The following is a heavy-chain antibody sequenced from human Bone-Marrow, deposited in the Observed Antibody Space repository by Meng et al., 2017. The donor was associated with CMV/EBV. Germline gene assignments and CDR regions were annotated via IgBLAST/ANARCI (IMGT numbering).Heavy chain of an antibody. Sequence: ASVKVSCKASGYTFTSYYIHWVRQAPGQGLEWMGIINPSGGSTSYAQKFQGRVTMTRDTSTSTVYMELSSLRSEDTAVYYCARDGIAAANYYYGMDVWGQGTTVTVSS. CDR2: INPSGGST. J-gene: IGHJ6*02. CDR3: ARDGIAAANYYYGMDV. D-gene: IGHD6-13*01. CDR1: GYTFTSYY. V-gene: IGHV1-46*01.